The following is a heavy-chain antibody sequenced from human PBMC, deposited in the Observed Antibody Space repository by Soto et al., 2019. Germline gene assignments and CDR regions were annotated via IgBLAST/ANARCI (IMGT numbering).Heavy chain of an antibody. V-gene: IGHV3-30-3*01. CDR3: ARDLDPPPHHIVVVPAAPRTGYYGMDV. CDR2: ISYDGSNK. CDR1: GFTFSSYA. J-gene: IGHJ6*02. D-gene: IGHD2-2*01. Sequence: PGGSLRLSCAASGFTFSSYAMHWVRQAPGKGLEWVAVISYDGSNKYYADSVKGRFTISRDNSKNTLYLQMNSLRAEDTAVCYCARDLDPPPHHIVVVPAAPRTGYYGMDVWGQGTTVTVSS.